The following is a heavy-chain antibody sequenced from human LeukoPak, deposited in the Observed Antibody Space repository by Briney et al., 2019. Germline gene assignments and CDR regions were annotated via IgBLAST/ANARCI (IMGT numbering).Heavy chain of an antibody. Sequence: PGRSLRLSCAASGFTFSSYAMHWVRQAPGKGLEWVAVISYDGSNKYYADSVKGRFTISRDNSKNTLYLQMNSLRAENTAVYYCARERFHGSVWFDPWGQGTLVTVSS. CDR2: ISYDGSNK. J-gene: IGHJ5*02. V-gene: IGHV3-30-3*01. CDR1: GFTFSSYA. CDR3: ARERFHGSVWFDP. D-gene: IGHD6-19*01.